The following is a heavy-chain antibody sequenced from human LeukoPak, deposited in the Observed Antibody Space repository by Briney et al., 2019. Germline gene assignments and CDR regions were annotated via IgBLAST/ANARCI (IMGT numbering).Heavy chain of an antibody. D-gene: IGHD3-16*01. J-gene: IGHJ4*02. V-gene: IGHV3-74*01. Sequence: GGSLRLSCAASGFTFSSYWMHWVRQAPGKGLVWVSRINSDGSSTSYADSVKGRFTISRDNAKNTLYLQMNSLRAEDTAVYYCARRPANGGFIDYWGQGSPVTVHS. CDR3: ARRPANGGFIDY. CDR1: GFTFSSYW. CDR2: INSDGSST.